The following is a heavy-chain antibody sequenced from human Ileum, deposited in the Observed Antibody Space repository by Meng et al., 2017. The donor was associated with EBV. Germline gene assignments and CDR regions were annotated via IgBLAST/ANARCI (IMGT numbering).Heavy chain of an antibody. CDR1: GGRLRSCNW. J-gene: IGHJ4*02. D-gene: IGHD6-19*01. Sequence: GPLLRRPSGTLASTVVVLGGRLRSCNWWGWVRQPPGKALEWIGEIYHSGSTNYDPSLKSRVTISVDKSKNQFSLKLSSVTAADTAVYYCASFPPPGKQWLVTDYWGQGTLVTISS. CDR3: ASFPPPGKQWLVTDY. V-gene: IGHV4-4*02. CDR2: IYHSGST.